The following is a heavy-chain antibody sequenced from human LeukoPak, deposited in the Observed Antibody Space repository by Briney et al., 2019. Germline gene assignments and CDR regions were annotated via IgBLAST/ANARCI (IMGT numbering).Heavy chain of an antibody. J-gene: IGHJ3*02. D-gene: IGHD4-17*01. CDR1: GFTFSTYG. Sequence: GGSLRLSCAASGFTFSTYGIHWVRQAPGKGLEWVAFIRFDGSNENYADSVKGRFTISRDNSKNTLHLQMNSLRAEDTAVYYCAKDVRDYYALDIWGQGTMVTVSS. V-gene: IGHV3-30*02. CDR2: IRFDGSNE. CDR3: AKDVRDYYALDI.